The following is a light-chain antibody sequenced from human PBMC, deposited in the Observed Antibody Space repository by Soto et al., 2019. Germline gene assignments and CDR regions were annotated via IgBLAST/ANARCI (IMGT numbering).Light chain of an antibody. CDR1: SSNIGAGYD. Sequence: QSVLTQPPSVSGAPGQRVTISCTGSSSNIGAGYDVHWYQQLPATAPKLLIYGNSNRPSGVPDRFSGSKSGTSASLAITGLQAEDEADYYCQSYDSSLSVDVVFGGGSQLTVL. J-gene: IGLJ2*01. CDR3: QSYDSSLSVDVV. CDR2: GNS. V-gene: IGLV1-40*01.